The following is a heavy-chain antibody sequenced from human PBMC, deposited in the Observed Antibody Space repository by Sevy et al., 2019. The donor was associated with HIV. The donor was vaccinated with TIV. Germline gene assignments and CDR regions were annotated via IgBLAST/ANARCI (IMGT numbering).Heavy chain of an antibody. V-gene: IGHV1-18*01. CDR1: GYTFTSYG. Sequence: ASVKVSCKASGYTFTSYGISWVRQAPGQGLEWMGWISAYNGSTNYAQKLQGRVTMTTDTSTSTAYMELRSLRSDDTAVCYCARDPSYYYGSGSYFDYWGQGTLVTVSS. D-gene: IGHD3-10*01. J-gene: IGHJ4*02. CDR2: ISAYNGST. CDR3: ARDPSYYYGSGSYFDY.